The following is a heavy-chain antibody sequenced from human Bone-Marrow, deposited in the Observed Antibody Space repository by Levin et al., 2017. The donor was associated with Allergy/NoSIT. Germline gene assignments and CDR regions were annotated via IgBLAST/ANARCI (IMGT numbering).Heavy chain of an antibody. CDR3: ARVYSSSWESFDY. CDR1: GGSISSYY. J-gene: IGHJ4*02. Sequence: PGGSLRLSCTVSGGSISSYYWSWIRQPAGKGLEWIGRIYTSGSTNYNPSLKSRVTMSVDTSKNQFSLKLSSVTAADTAVYYCARVYSSSWESFDYWGQGTLVTVSS. D-gene: IGHD6-13*01. CDR2: IYTSGST. V-gene: IGHV4-4*07.